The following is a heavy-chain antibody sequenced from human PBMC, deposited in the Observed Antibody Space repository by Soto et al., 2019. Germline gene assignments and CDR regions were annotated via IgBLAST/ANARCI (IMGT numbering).Heavy chain of an antibody. CDR2: ISSGSAFI. J-gene: IGHJ5*02. Sequence: EVQVVESGGGLVKPGGSLRLSCNFSFSMYSMDWVRQAPGKGLEWVASISSGSAFIKYADSVKGRFTISRDNAKNSVSLQMDRLGVEDTAMYYRTRDQGGSYDSWFDPWGRGTLVTVSS. D-gene: IGHD1-26*01. CDR3: TRDQGGSYDSWFDP. V-gene: IGHV3-21*01. CDR1: SFSMYS.